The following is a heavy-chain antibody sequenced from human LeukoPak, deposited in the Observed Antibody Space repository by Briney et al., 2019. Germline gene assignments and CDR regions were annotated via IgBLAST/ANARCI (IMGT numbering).Heavy chain of an antibody. D-gene: IGHD2-15*01. CDR3: AKQLGYCSDGSCYFPY. CDR1: GFTFSGYP. V-gene: IGHV3-30-3*02. Sequence: GGSLRLSCAASGFTFSGYPIHWVRQAPGKGLEWVAVISYDGSNKYYADSVQGRFTISRDNSKSTLCLQMNSLRAEDTAVYYCAKQLGYCSDGSCYFPYWGQGTLVTVSS. CDR2: ISYDGSNK. J-gene: IGHJ4*02.